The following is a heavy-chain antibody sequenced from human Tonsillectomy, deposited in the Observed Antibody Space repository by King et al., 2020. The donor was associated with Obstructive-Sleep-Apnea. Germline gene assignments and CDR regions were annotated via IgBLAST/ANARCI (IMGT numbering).Heavy chain of an antibody. V-gene: IGHV3-23*04. CDR3: AKDNGYYFDSSGYYFFHY. Sequence: VQLVESGGGLVQPGGSLRLSCAASGFTFSSYAMSWVRQAPGKGLEWVSAISGSGGSTYYADSVKGRFTISRDNSKNTLYLQMNSLRAEDTAVYYRAKDNGYYFDSSGYYFFHYWGQGTLVTVSS. D-gene: IGHD3-22*01. CDR1: GFTFSSYA. CDR2: ISGSGGST. J-gene: IGHJ4*02.